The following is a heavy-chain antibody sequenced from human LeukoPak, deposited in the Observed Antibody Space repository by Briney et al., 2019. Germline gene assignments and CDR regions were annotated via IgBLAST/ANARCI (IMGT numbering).Heavy chain of an antibody. J-gene: IGHJ6*03. V-gene: IGHV3-43D*04. Sequence: PGGSLRLSCAASGFTFDDYAMHWVRQAPGKGLEWVSLISWDGGSTYYADSVKGRFTISRGNSKNSLYLQMNSLRAEDTALYYCAKDFGDLYYYYMGVWGKGTTVTVSS. CDR1: GFTFDDYA. CDR3: AKDFGDLYYYYMGV. CDR2: ISWDGGST. D-gene: IGHD3-16*01.